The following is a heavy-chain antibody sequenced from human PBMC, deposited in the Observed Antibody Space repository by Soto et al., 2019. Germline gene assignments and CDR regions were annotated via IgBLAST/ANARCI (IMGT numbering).Heavy chain of an antibody. Sequence: SETLSLTCAVSGGSITSGGYSWSWIRQSPGQGLEWIGYIYQSGSAFYNPSLKPRVTILVDRSKNQFSLNLTSVTAADTAVYYCARSFYGVDLWGQGTTVTVSS. CDR2: IYQSGSA. J-gene: IGHJ6*02. V-gene: IGHV4-30-2*06. CDR3: ARSFYGVDL. CDR1: GGSITSGGYS.